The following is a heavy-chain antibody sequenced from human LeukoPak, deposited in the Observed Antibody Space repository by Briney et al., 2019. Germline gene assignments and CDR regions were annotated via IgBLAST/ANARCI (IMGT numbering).Heavy chain of an antibody. J-gene: IGHJ6*04. CDR1: GGSISSYY. V-gene: IGHV4-59*01. CDR3: ARDLVVPAAIPGYYGMDV. CDR2: IYYSGST. D-gene: IGHD2-2*01. Sequence: SETLSLTCTVSGGSISSYYWSWIRQPPGKGLEWIGYIYYSGSTNYNPSLKSRVTISVDTSKNQFSLKLSSVTAADTAVYYCARDLVVPAAIPGYYGMDVWGKGTTVTVSS.